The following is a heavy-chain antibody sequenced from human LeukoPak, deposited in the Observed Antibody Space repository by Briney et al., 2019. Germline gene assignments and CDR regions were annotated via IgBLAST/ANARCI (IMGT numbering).Heavy chain of an antibody. J-gene: IGHJ3*02. CDR1: GGSIRSHH. D-gene: IGHD1-1*01. CDR3: ARDPLSTNDFDI. CDR2: IDYSGST. Sequence: SETLSLTCTVSGGSIRSHHWSWIRQPPGKGLECIGYIDYSGSTNYNPSLKSRVTISVDTSKNQFSLKLSSVTAADTAVYFCARDPLSTNDFDIWGQGTMVTVPS. V-gene: IGHV4-59*11.